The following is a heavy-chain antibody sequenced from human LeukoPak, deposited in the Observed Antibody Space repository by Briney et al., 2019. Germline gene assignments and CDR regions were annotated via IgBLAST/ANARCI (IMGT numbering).Heavy chain of an antibody. D-gene: IGHD1-1*01. CDR2: IYYSGST. V-gene: IGHV4-31*03. CDR3: ARDSRDDFPNRGFDY. J-gene: IGHJ4*02. CDR1: GGSISSGGYY. Sequence: SQTLSLTCTVSGGSISSGGYYWSWIRQHPGTGLEWIGYIYYSGSTYYNPSLKSRVTISVDTSKNQFSLKLSSVTAADTAVYYCARDSRDDFPNRGFDYWGQGTLVTVSS.